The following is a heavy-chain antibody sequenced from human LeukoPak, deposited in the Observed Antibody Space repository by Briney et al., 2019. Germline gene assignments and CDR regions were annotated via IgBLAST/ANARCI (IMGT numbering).Heavy chain of an antibody. CDR1: GFTVSSNY. D-gene: IGHD7-27*01. CDR3: AKGGANWGVRAYYFDY. V-gene: IGHV3-53*01. CDR2: IYSGGST. J-gene: IGHJ4*02. Sequence: GGSLRLSCAASGFTVSSNYMSWVRQAPGKGLEWVSVIYSGGSTYYADSVKGRFTISRDNSKNTLYLQMNSLRAEDTAVYYCAKGGANWGVRAYYFDYWGQGTLVTVSS.